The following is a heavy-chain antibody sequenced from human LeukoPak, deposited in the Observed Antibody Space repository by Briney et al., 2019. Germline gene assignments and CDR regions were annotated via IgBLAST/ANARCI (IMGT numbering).Heavy chain of an antibody. V-gene: IGHV1-2*02. CDR2: INPNSGGT. Sequence: ASVKVSCKASGYTFTGYYMHWVRQAPGQGLEWMGWINPNSGGTNYAQKFQGRVTMTRDTSISTAYMELSRLRSDDTAVYYCARTHSDILTGYHPNAFDIWGQGTMVTVSS. CDR3: ARTHSDILTGYHPNAFDI. D-gene: IGHD3-9*01. CDR1: GYTFTGYY. J-gene: IGHJ3*02.